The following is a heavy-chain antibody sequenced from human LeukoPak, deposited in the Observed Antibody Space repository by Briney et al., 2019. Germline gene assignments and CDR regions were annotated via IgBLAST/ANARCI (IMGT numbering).Heavy chain of an antibody. J-gene: IGHJ4*02. D-gene: IGHD6-13*01. V-gene: IGHV5-51*01. CDR3: ARHVGSSWTAIDY. Sequence: GEPLKISCKGSGSSFTNYWIGWVRQMPGKGLEWMGIIYPGDSDTTYSPSFQGQVTISADKSISTAYLQWSSLKASDSAIYYCARHVGSSWTAIDYWGQGTLVSVSS. CDR2: IYPGDSDT. CDR1: GSSFTNYW.